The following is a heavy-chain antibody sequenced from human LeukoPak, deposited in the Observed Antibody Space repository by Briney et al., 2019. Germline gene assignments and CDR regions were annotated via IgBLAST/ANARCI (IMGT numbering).Heavy chain of an antibody. CDR3: ARVKFSSGGSCCPPHLYYYYYGMDV. J-gene: IGHJ6*02. Sequence: SETVSLTCTVSGGSISSSSYYWGWIRQPPGKGLEGIGSIYYSGSTYYNPSLKSRVTISVATSRIQISLEQSAVIAADTAVYYCARVKFSSGGSCCPPHLYYYYYGMDVWGQGTTVTVSS. V-gene: IGHV4-39*01. CDR1: GGSISSSSYY. CDR2: IYYSGST. D-gene: IGHD2-15*01.